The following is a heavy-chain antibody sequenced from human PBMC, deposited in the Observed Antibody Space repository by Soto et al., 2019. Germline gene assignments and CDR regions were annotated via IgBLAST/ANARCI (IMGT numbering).Heavy chain of an antibody. J-gene: IGHJ4*02. CDR3: ARDRGDFWSGYFDY. CDR1: GFTFSSYA. CDR2: ISYDGSNK. Sequence: GESLKISCAASGFTFSSYAMHWVRQAPGKGLEWVAVISYDGSNKYYADSVKGRFTISRDNSKNTLYLQMNSLRAEDTTVYYCARDRGDFWSGYFDYWGQGTLVTVSS. V-gene: IGHV3-30*04. D-gene: IGHD3-3*01.